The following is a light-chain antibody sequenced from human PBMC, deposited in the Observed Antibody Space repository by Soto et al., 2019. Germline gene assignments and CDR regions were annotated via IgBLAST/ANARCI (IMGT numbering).Light chain of an antibody. J-gene: IGKJ1*01. CDR2: GAS. Sequence: EIELTQSPCTLSPSVGERATISCRASQSVSNNYLAWYQQKPGQATRLIFYGASNRATGLPDRFGGSGSGTYFTLTSSRLPPEYLAEYYCQQYGNSGAFGQGTKVDNK. CDR1: QSVSNNY. CDR3: QQYGNSGA. V-gene: IGKV3-20*01.